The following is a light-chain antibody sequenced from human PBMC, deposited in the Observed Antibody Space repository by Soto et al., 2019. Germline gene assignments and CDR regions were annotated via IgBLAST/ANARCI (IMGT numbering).Light chain of an antibody. CDR1: QSITTY. J-gene: IGKJ1*01. Sequence: DIQMTQPPSSLSASVGDRVTITCRASQSITTYLNWYRQKPGKAPKLLIYKASTLKSGVPSRFSGSGSGTEFTLTISSLQPDDFATYYCQQYNSYWTFGQGTKVDIK. CDR2: KAS. V-gene: IGKV1-5*03. CDR3: QQYNSYWT.